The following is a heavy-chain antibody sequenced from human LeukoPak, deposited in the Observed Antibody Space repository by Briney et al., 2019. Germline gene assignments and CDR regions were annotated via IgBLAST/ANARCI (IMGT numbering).Heavy chain of an antibody. CDR3: ARGDLLGLTTGHFDY. D-gene: IGHD4-11*01. CDR1: GFTFSSYT. V-gene: IGHV3-7*03. Sequence: PGGSLRLSCAASGFTFSSYTMSWVRQAPGKGLEWVANIKQDGSEQYYLDSVKGRFIISRDDAKSSMNLQMNRLRAGDTAVYYCARGDLLGLTTGHFDYWGQGTLVTVSS. J-gene: IGHJ4*02. CDR2: IKQDGSEQ.